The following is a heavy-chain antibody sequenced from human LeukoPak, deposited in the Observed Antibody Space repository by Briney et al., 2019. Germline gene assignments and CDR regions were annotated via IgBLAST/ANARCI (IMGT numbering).Heavy chain of an antibody. D-gene: IGHD6-13*01. Sequence: ETLSLTCTVSGGSISSSSYYWGWIRQPPGKGLEWVSVIYSGGSTYYADSVKGRFTISRDNSKNTLYLQMNSLRAEDTAVYYCARSPGYSSSWYGYYYYYGMDVWGQGTTVTVSS. CDR2: IYSGGST. CDR3: ARSPGYSSSWYGYYYYYGMDV. V-gene: IGHV3-53*01. CDR1: GGSISSSSYY. J-gene: IGHJ6*02.